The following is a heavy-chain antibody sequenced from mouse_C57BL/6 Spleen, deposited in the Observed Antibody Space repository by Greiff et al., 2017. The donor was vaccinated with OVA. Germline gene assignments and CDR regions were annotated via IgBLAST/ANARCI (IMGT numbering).Heavy chain of an antibody. J-gene: IGHJ4*01. CDR3: ARRERSITGAMDY. V-gene: IGHV1-18*01. Sequence: VQLQQSGPELVKPGASVKIPCKASGYTFTDYNMDWVKQSHGKSLEWIGDINPNNGGTIYNQKFKGKATLTVDKSSSTAYMELRSLTSEDTAVYYCARRERSITGAMDYWGQGTSVTVSS. CDR1: GYTFTDYN. CDR2: INPNNGGT. D-gene: IGHD1-1*01.